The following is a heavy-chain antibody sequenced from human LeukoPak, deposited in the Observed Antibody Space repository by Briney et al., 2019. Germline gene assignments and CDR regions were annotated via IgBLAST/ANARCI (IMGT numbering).Heavy chain of an antibody. D-gene: IGHD3-22*01. CDR2: MYYSGST. Sequence: SETLSLACTVAGGSISSGDYYWSWIRQPPGRGLEWIGYMYYSGSTYYNPSLKSRVTISIDTSKNQFSLKLTSVTAAHTAVYYCARPYYYDSRIDPWGQGTLVIVSS. CDR1: GGSISSGDYY. CDR3: ARPYYYDSRIDP. J-gene: IGHJ5*02. V-gene: IGHV4-30-4*01.